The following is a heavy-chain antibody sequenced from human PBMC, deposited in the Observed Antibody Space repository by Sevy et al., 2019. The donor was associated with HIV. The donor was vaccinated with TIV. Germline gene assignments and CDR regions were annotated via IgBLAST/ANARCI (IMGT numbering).Heavy chain of an antibody. J-gene: IGHJ6*02. V-gene: IGHV3-33*01. CDR2: IWYDGSHK. CDR3: ARTFDFWSTYYTGSYYYYGMDV. Sequence: GRSLRLSCVASGFTLSSHGMHWVRQAPGKGLEWVSLIWYDGSHKFYADSVKGRFTISRDNSKNTLYLQMNSLRAEDTAVYYCARTFDFWSTYYTGSYYYYGMDVWGQGTTVTVSS. D-gene: IGHD3-3*01. CDR1: GFTLSSHG.